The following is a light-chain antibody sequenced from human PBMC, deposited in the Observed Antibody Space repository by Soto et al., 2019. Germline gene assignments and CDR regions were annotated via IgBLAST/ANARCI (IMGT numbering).Light chain of an antibody. Sequence: QSALTQPASVSGSPGQSLTISCTGTSSDIGGYNYVSWYQQYAGKAPKLLIHGVTNRPSGISYRFSGSKSGSTASLTIYGLRDEDEADYYCSSYSTSFFYVFGTGTKVTVL. V-gene: IGLV2-14*01. CDR3: SSYSTSFFYV. J-gene: IGLJ1*01. CDR2: GVT. CDR1: SSDIGGYNY.